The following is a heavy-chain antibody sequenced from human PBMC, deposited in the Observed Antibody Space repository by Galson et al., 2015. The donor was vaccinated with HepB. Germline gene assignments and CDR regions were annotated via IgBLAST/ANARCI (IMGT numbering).Heavy chain of an antibody. J-gene: IGHJ4*02. CDR2: IRSKAYGGTT. Sequence: SLRLSCAASGFTFGDYAMSWFRQAPGKGLEWVGFIRSKAYGGTTEYAASVKSRFTISRDDSKSIAYLQMNSLKTEDTAVYYCTRAPYSGSLDYFDYWGQGTLVTVSS. CDR1: GFTFGDYA. V-gene: IGHV3-49*03. D-gene: IGHD1-26*01. CDR3: TRAPYSGSLDYFDY.